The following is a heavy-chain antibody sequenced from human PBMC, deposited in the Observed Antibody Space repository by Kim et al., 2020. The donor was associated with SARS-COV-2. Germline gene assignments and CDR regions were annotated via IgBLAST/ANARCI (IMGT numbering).Heavy chain of an antibody. CDR1: GFTFSDYY. D-gene: IGHD6-19*01. V-gene: IGHV3-11*06. CDR3: ARSRYSSGWYVDY. Sequence: GGSLRLSCAASGFTFSDYYMSWIRQAPGKGLEWVSYISSSSSYTNYADSVKGRFTISRDNAKNSLYLQMNSLRAEDTAVYYCARSRYSSGWYVDYWGQGTLVTVSS. CDR2: ISSSSSYT. J-gene: IGHJ4*02.